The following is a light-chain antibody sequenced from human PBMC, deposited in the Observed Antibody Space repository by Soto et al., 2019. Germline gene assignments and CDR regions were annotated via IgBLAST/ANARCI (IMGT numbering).Light chain of an antibody. CDR2: AAS. J-gene: IGKJ3*01. CDR1: QVINTY. V-gene: IGKV1-9*01. CDR3: QQLNSYPLT. Sequence: DIQLTQSPSFLSSSVGDRVIITCRASQVINTYLAWYQQKTGRPPKILIYAASTLPSGVPSRFSGSGSGTEFTLTISSLQPEDFETYYCQQLNSYPLTFGPGTKVDIK.